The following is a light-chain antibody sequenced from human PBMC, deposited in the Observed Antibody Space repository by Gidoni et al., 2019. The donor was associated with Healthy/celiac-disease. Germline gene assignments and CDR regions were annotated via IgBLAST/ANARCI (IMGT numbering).Light chain of an antibody. V-gene: IGKV1-33*01. J-gene: IGKJ4*01. CDR1: QDISNY. CDR3: QQYDNLPPLT. Sequence: DIQMTQSPSSLSASVGDRVTITCQASQDISNYLNWYQQKPGNSPKLLIYGASHLETGVPSRFSGCGSATDFTFTISSLQPEDIATYYCQQYDNLPPLTFGGGTKVEIK. CDR2: GAS.